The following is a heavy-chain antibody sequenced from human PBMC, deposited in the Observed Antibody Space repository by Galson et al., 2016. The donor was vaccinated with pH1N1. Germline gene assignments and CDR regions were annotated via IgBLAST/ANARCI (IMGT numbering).Heavy chain of an antibody. V-gene: IGHV3-7*01. D-gene: IGHD3-16*02. CDR2: IKEDGSEK. CDR3: ARAIGSRSSY. J-gene: IGHJ4*02. CDR1: GFTFNNYW. Sequence: SLRLSCAASGFTFNNYWMHWVRQVPGKGLEWVANIKEDGSEKYYVDSVRGRFTISRDNAKNSLYLQMNSLRDEDMALYYCARAIGSRSSYWGQGTLVTVSS.